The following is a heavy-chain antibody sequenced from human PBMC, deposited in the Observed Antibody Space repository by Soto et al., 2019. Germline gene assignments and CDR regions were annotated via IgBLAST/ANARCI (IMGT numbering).Heavy chain of an antibody. V-gene: IGHV1-46*01. CDR2: INPSGGST. CDR3: ARAEGGAVAGYYYYYYGMDV. J-gene: IGHJ6*02. Sequence: GASVKVSCKASGYTFTSYYMHWVRQAPGQGLEWMGIINPSGGSTSYAQKFQGRVTMTRDTSTSTVYMELSSLRSEDTAVYYCARAEGGAVAGYYYYYYGMDVWGQGTTVTVS. D-gene: IGHD6-19*01. CDR1: GYTFTSYY.